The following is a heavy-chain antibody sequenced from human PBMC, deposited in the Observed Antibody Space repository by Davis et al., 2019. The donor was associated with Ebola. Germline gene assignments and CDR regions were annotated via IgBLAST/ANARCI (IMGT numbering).Heavy chain of an antibody. D-gene: IGHD3-10*01. CDR1: GFTFDDCS. J-gene: IGHJ4*02. CDR2: ISGDGGST. CDR3: AKEGVWFGELLSAGLDY. V-gene: IGHV3-43*02. Sequence: GGSLRLSCAASGFTFDDCSMHWVRQAPGKGLEWVSLISGDGGSTYYADSVKGRFTISRDNSKNSLYLQMNSLRTEDTGLYYCAKEGVWFGELLSAGLDYWGQGTLVTVSP.